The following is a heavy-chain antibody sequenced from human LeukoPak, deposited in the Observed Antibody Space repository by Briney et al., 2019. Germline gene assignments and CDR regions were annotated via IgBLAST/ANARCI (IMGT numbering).Heavy chain of an antibody. J-gene: IGHJ4*02. V-gene: IGHV3-23*01. Sequence: PGGSLRLSCAASGFTFSSYAMSWVRQAPGKGLEWVSAISGSGGSTYYADSVKGRFTISRDNSKNTLYLQMNSLRAEDTAVYYCAKDSRAFSRDVYSWRAPDYWGQGTLVTVSS. CDR3: AKDSRAFSRDVYSWRAPDY. CDR2: ISGSGGST. D-gene: IGHD5-24*01. CDR1: GFTFSSYA.